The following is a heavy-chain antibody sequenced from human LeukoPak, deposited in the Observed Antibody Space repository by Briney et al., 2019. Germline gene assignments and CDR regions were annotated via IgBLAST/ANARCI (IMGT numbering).Heavy chain of an antibody. D-gene: IGHD3-9*01. CDR1: GLTFSSYW. CDR3: ARDYTGYFP. V-gene: IGHV3-7*03. CDR2: IKTDGSEK. J-gene: IGHJ5*02. Sequence: PGGSLRLSCEASGLTFSSYWMSWVRQAPGKGLEWVANIKTDGSEKYYVDSVKGRFTISRDNAKNSLYPQMNSLRAEDTAVYYCARDYTGYFPWGQGTLVIVSS.